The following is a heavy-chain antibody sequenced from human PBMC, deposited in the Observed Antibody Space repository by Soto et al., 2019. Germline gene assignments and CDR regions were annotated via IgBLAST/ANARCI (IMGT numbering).Heavy chain of an antibody. CDR1: GGTFSSYA. J-gene: IGHJ6*02. CDR2: IIPIFGTA. V-gene: IGHV1-69*13. Sequence: SVKVSCKASGGTFSSYAISWVRQAPGQGLEWMGGIIPIFGTANYAQKFQGRVTITADESTSTAYMELSSLRSEDTAVYYCAREEYDRYYYYGMDVWGQGTTVTVSS. D-gene: IGHD3-3*01. CDR3: AREEYDRYYYYGMDV.